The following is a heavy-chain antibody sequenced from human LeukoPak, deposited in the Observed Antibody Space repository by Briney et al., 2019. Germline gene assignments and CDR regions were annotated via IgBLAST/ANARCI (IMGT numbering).Heavy chain of an antibody. Sequence: SETLSLICTVSGGSISSYYWSWIRQPPGKGLEWIGYIYYSGSTNYNPSLKSRVTISVDTSKNQFSLKLSSVTAADTAVYYCASTTRGYSYGSRYYYYGMDVWGQGTTVTVSS. CDR3: ASTTRGYSYGSRYYYYGMDV. CDR2: IYYSGST. D-gene: IGHD5-18*01. J-gene: IGHJ6*02. CDR1: GGSISSYY. V-gene: IGHV4-59*01.